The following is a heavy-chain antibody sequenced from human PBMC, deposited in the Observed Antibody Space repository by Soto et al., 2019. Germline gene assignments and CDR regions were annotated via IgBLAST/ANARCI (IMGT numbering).Heavy chain of an antibody. D-gene: IGHD2-8*01. CDR2: IIPILGIA. Sequence: SVKVSCKASGGTFSSYTISWVRQAPGQGLEWMGRIIPILGIANYAQKFQGRVTITADKSTSTAYMELSSLGSEDTAVYYCASSPLNCTNGVCYQRGYYYYGMDVWGQGTTVTVSS. CDR1: GGTFSSYT. CDR3: ASSPLNCTNGVCYQRGYYYYGMDV. J-gene: IGHJ6*02. V-gene: IGHV1-69*02.